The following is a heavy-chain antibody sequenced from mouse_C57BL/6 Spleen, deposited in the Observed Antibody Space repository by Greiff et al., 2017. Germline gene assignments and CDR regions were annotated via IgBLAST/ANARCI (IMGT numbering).Heavy chain of an antibody. CDR3: TTNYGRFAY. J-gene: IGHJ3*01. V-gene: IGHV14-4*01. CDR2: IDPENGDT. CDR1: GFNIKDDY. D-gene: IGHD1-1*01. Sequence: EVQLQESGAELVRPGGSVKLSCTASGFNIKDDYMHWVKQRPEQGLEWIGWIDPENGDTEYASKFQGKATITADTSSNTAYLQLSSLTSEDTAVYYCTTNYGRFAYWGQGTLVTVSA.